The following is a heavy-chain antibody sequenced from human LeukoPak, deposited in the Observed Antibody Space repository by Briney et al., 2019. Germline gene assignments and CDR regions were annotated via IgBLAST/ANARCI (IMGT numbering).Heavy chain of an antibody. CDR3: AREGYYDSSGYFH. Sequence: SQTLSLTCTVSGGSISSGDYYWSWIRQPPGKGPEWIGYIYYSGSTYYNPSLTSRVTISVDTSKNQFSLKLSSVTAADTAVYYCAREGYYDSSGYFHWGQGTLVTVSS. CDR2: IYYSGST. V-gene: IGHV4-30-4*01. J-gene: IGHJ4*02. D-gene: IGHD3-22*01. CDR1: GGSISSGDYY.